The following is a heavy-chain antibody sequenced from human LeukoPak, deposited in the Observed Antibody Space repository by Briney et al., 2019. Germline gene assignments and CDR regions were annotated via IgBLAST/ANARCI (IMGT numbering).Heavy chain of an antibody. CDR1: GDSISSSNYY. CDR3: ARHSGHSVSYLFGFDI. CDR2: FYYGGST. J-gene: IGHJ3*02. V-gene: IGHV4-39*01. Sequence: PSETLSLTCSVPGDSISSSNYYWGWIRQPPGKGLEWIGSFYYGGSTYYNPSLKSRVTISVDTFKNQFSLKLSSVTAADTAVYYCARHSGHSVSYLFGFDIWGQGTTVTVSS. D-gene: IGHD1-26*01.